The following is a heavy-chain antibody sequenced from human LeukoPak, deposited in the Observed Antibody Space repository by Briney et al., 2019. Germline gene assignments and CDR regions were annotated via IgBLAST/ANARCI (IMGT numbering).Heavy chain of an antibody. CDR1: GFTFSSYE. D-gene: IGHD1-26*01. CDR2: ISSSGSTI. Sequence: GGSLRLSCAASGFTFSSYEMNWVRQAPGKGLEWVSYISSSGSTIYYADSVKGRFTIPRDNAKNSLYLQMNSLRAEDTAVYYCAREMRNSGSYYFDYWGQGTLVTVSS. CDR3: AREMRNSGSYYFDY. J-gene: IGHJ4*02. V-gene: IGHV3-48*03.